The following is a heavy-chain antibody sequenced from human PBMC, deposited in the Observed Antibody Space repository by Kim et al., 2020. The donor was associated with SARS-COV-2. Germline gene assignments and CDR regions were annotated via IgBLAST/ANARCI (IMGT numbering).Heavy chain of an antibody. J-gene: IGHJ6*02. CDR3: ARGSGYDSSGYYSRYYGMDV. Sequence: SETLSLTCTVSGGSISSGGYYWSWIRQHPGKGLEWIGYIYYSGSTYYNPSLKSRVTISVHTSKNQFSLKLSSVTAADTAVYYCARGSGYDSSGYYSRYYGMDVWGQGTTVTVSS. CDR1: GGSISSGGYY. D-gene: IGHD3-22*01. CDR2: IYYSGST. V-gene: IGHV4-31*03.